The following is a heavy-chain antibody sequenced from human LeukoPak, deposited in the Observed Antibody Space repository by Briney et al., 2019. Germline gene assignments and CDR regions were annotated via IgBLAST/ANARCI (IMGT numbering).Heavy chain of an antibody. D-gene: IGHD1/OR15-1a*01. V-gene: IGHV3-74*01. J-gene: IGHJ5*02. CDR1: GFTFSGYW. CDR3: ARDPRNKGFDP. Sequence: PGGSRRLSCAASGFTFSGYWMHWARHSPGKGVVCVSCIKGDGSDTRYADTVKGRFTISRDNAKNTLYLQTNSLRAEDTAVYYCARDPRNKGFDPWGQGTLVTVSS. CDR2: IKGDGSDT.